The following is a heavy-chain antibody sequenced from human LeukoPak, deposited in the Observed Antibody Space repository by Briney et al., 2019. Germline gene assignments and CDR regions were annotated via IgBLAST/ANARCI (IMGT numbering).Heavy chain of an antibody. Sequence: KASETLSLTCAVYGGSFSGYYWSWIRQPPGKGLEWIGEINHSGSTNYNPSLKSRVTISVDTSKNQFSLKLSSVTAADTAVYYCASSPVDTAMAYYYYMDVWGKGTTVTISS. V-gene: IGHV4-34*01. J-gene: IGHJ6*03. CDR1: GGSFSGYY. CDR2: INHSGST. D-gene: IGHD5-18*01. CDR3: ASSPVDTAMAYYYYMDV.